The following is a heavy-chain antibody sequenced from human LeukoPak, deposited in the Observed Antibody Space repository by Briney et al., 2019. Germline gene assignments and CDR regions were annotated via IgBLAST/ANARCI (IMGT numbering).Heavy chain of an antibody. CDR1: GFTFSSNA. CDR3: SVMHRYYDGSGYWVQ. J-gene: IGHJ4*02. V-gene: IGHV3-23*01. Sequence: GESLRLSCAASGFTFSSNAMSWARQAPGGGLEWVSSLNEGGDGTYYTDSVKGRSTISRDNFKDTLYLQMNSLRAEDTGVYYCSVMHRYYDGSGYWVQWGQGTLVTVSS. D-gene: IGHD3-22*01. CDR2: LNEGGDGT.